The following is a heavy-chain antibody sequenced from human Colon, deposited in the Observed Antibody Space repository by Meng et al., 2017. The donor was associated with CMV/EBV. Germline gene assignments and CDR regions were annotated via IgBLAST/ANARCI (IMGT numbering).Heavy chain of an antibody. Sequence: QVQLHASGPGLVKPSETPSLTCTVSGGYLNDFSWNWIRQPVGKGLEWIGRIFPTGSAYYNSSLNSRVTMSVDTSKNQFSLKLTSVTAADTAVYYCARDFDGSGTFSYWFDPWGQGTLVTVSS. V-gene: IGHV4-4*07. CDR1: GGYLNDFS. CDR2: IFPTGSA. J-gene: IGHJ5*02. D-gene: IGHD3-10*01. CDR3: ARDFDGSGTFSYWFDP.